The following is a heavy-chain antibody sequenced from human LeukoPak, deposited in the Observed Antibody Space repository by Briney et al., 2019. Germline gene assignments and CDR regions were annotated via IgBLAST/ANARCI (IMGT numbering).Heavy chain of an antibody. CDR1: GGSISSYY. CDR2: IYYSGST. D-gene: IGHD1-7*01. V-gene: IGHV4-59*01. J-gene: IGHJ6*03. CDR3: ARANVELTYYYYYYMDV. Sequence: PSETLSLTCTVSGGSISSYYWSWIRQPPGKGLGWIGYIYYSGSTNYNPSLKSRVTISVDTSKNQFSLKLSSVTAADTAVYYCARANVELTYYYYYYMDVWGKGTTVTVSS.